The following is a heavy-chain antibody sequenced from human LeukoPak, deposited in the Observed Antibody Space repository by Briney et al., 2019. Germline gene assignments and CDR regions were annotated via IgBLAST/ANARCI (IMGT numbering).Heavy chain of an antibody. CDR1: GYTFTSYG. D-gene: IGHD6-6*01. J-gene: IGHJ4*02. CDR2: ISAYNGNT. V-gene: IGHV1-18*01. Sequence: ASVKVSCKASGYTFTSYGISWVRQAPGQGLEWMGWISAYNGNTNYAQKLQGRVTMTTDTSTSTAYMELRSLRSGDTAVYYCAREHPDSSSSCYLDYWGQGTLVTVSS. CDR3: AREHPDSSSSCYLDY.